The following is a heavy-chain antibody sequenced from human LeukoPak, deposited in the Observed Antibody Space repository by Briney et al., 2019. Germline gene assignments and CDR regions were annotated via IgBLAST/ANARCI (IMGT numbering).Heavy chain of an antibody. V-gene: IGHV4-59*01. CDR1: GGSISYYY. CDR2: IYYSGST. Sequence: SETLSLTCTVSGGSISYYYWNWIRQPAGKGLEWIGYIYYSGSTNYNPSLKSRVTISVDTSKNQFSLKLSSVTAADTAVYYCARGARGWLQWGYFDYWGQGTLVTVSS. J-gene: IGHJ4*02. D-gene: IGHD5-24*01. CDR3: ARGARGWLQWGYFDY.